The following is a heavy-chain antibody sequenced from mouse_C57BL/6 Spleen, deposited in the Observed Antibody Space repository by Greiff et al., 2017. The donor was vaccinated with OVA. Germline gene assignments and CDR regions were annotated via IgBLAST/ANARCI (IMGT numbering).Heavy chain of an antibody. CDR2: IDPSDSYT. CDR1: GYTFTSYW. V-gene: IGHV1-69*01. Sequence: QVQLQQPGAELVMPGASVKLSCKASGYTFTSYWMHWVKQRPGQGLEWIGEIDPSDSYTNYNQKFKGKSTLTVDKSSRTAYMQLSSLTSEDSAVYYCARWGGNYGGDYWGQGTTLTVSS. D-gene: IGHD2-1*01. CDR3: ARWGGNYGGDY. J-gene: IGHJ2*01.